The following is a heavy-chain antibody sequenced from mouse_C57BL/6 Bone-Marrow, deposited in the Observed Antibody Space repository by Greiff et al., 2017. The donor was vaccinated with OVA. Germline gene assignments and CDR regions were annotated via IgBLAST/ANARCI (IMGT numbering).Heavy chain of an antibody. Sequence: VQLQQSGAELVKPGASVKISCKASGYAFSSYWMNWVKQRPGKGLEWIGQIYPGDGDTNSNGKFKGKATLTADKSSSTAYMQLSSLTSEDSAVYFCAREGDSAWFAYWGQGTLVTVSA. CDR2: IYPGDGDT. V-gene: IGHV1-80*01. J-gene: IGHJ3*01. CDR3: AREGDSAWFAY. D-gene: IGHD3-1*01. CDR1: GYAFSSYW.